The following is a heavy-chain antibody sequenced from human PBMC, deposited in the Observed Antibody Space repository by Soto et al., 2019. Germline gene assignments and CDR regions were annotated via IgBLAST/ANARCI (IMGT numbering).Heavy chain of an antibody. D-gene: IGHD4-17*01. CDR1: GGSLSRGGYS. Sequence: QLQLQESGSGLVKPSQTLSLTCAVSGGSLSRGGYSWRWIRQPPGKGLAWIGYIYHSGSTYYNPSLKSRVTRAVDRSKNQFSLKLSSVTAADTAVYYCARGRTTVTTLDYWGQGTLVTVAS. CDR2: IYHSGST. J-gene: IGHJ4*02. CDR3: ARGRTTVTTLDY. V-gene: IGHV4-30-2*01.